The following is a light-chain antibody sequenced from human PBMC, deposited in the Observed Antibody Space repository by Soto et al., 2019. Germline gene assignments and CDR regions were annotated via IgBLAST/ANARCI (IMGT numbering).Light chain of an antibody. Sequence: DIQMTQSPSSVSASVRDRVTITCRASQDISHCLAWHPQKPGEAPKLLIYSATTLHSGVPSRFSGSGSGTDFTLAISSLQPEDFATYYCQQGHTFPLPFGGGNRVEIK. CDR2: SAT. CDR1: QDISHC. J-gene: IGKJ4*01. CDR3: QQGHTFPLP. V-gene: IGKV1-12*01.